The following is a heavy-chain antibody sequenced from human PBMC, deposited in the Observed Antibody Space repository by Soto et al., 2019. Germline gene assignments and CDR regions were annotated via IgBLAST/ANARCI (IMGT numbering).Heavy chain of an antibody. J-gene: IGHJ5*02. CDR2: IIPIFGTA. D-gene: IGHD5-12*01. V-gene: IGHV1-69*13. CDR3: ARDSVQDGYNPGGWFDP. Sequence: SVKVSCKSSGGTFSSYAISWVRQAPGQGLEWMGGIIPIFGTANYAQKFQGRVTITADESTSTAYMELSSLRSEDTAVYYCARDSVQDGYNPGGWFDPWGQGTLVTVSS. CDR1: GGTFSSYA.